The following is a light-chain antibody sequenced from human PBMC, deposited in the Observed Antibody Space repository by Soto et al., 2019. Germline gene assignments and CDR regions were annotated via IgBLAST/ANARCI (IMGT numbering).Light chain of an antibody. CDR2: DAS. J-gene: IGKJ5*01. V-gene: IGKV3-11*01. Sequence: DMVTTHAPATLSVSPGERATLSCRASQSVSSNLAWYQQKPGQAPRLLIYDASNRATGIPARFSGSGSGTDFTLTISSLEPEDFAVYYCQQRSNWFITFGQGTRLEI. CDR3: QQRSNWFIT. CDR1: QSVSSN.